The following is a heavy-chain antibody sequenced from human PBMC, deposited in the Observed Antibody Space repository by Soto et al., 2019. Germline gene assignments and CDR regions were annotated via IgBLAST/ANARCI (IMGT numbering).Heavy chain of an antibody. CDR2: ISYDGSNK. Sequence: PGGSLRLSCAASGFTFSSYAMHWVRQAPGKGLEWVAVISYDGSNKYYADSVKGRFTISRDNSKNTLYLQMNSLRAEDTAVYYCARDRDSVAVAEFDYWGQGTLVTVSS. J-gene: IGHJ4*02. CDR3: ARDRDSVAVAEFDY. D-gene: IGHD6-19*01. CDR1: GFTFSSYA. V-gene: IGHV3-30-3*01.